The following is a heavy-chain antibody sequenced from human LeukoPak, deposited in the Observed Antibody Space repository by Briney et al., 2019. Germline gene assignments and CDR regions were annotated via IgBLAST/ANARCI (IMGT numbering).Heavy chain of an antibody. J-gene: IGHJ6*02. D-gene: IGHD5-18*01. CDR1: GYTFTSYA. Sequence: GASVKASCKASGYTFTSYAMHWVRQAPGQRLEWMGRINAGNGNTKYSQKFQGRVTITRDTSASTAYMELSSLRFEDTAVYYCASGAGIYSYVSDYYYYGMDVWGQGTTVTVSS. CDR2: INAGNGNT. CDR3: ASGAGIYSYVSDYYYYGMDV. V-gene: IGHV1-3*01.